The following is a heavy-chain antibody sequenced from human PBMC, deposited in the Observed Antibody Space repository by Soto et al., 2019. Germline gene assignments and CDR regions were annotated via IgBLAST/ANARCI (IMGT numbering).Heavy chain of an antibody. J-gene: IGHJ4*02. CDR1: GGSISSSDYY. D-gene: IGHD3-16*01. V-gene: IGHV4-39*01. CDR2: AYYSGST. CDR3: ARQTGGFGYYFDY. Sequence: QLQLQESGPGLVKPSETLSLTCIVSGGSISSSDYYWGWVRQPPGKGPEWMGAAYYSGSTYYNPSPRGRVTISVDTSKNPFSLNLRSVTAADTAVYYCARQTGGFGYYFDYWGQGALVTVSS.